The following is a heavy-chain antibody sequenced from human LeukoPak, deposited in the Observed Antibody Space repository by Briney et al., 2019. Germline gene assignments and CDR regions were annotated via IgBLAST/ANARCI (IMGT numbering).Heavy chain of an antibody. V-gene: IGHV5-51*01. J-gene: IGHJ4*02. CDR2: IYPGDSDI. CDR1: GYSFTNYW. D-gene: IGHD2-21*02. Sequence: GQSLKISCKGSGYSFTNYWIGWVRQMPGKGLEWMRIIYPGDSDIRYSPPFQGQVTISADKSISTAYLQWSSLKASDTAMYYCARRSYCGGDCYSDYWGQGTLVTVSS. CDR3: ARRSYCGGDCYSDY.